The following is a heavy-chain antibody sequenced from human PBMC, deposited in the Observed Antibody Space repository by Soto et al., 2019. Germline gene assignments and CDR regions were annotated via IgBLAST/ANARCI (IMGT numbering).Heavy chain of an antibody. CDR1: GYSFANYW. J-gene: IGHJ4*02. Sequence: GESLKISCKGSGYSFANYWIGWVRQMSGKGLEWKGIIYPGDPHTRYSPSFEGQVTISADKSINTAYLQWVSLKASDTAIYYCATSDGDFDYWGQGTQVTVSS. V-gene: IGHV5-51*01. CDR2: IYPGDPHT. CDR3: ATSDGDFDY. D-gene: IGHD4-17*01.